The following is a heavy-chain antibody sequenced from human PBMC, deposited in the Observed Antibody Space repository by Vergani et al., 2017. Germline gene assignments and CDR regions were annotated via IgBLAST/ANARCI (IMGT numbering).Heavy chain of an antibody. CDR2: INPSGGHT. V-gene: IGHV1-46*03. CDR3: ARGDYGILTGYRY. CDR1: GYTFSNYY. J-gene: IGHJ4*02. Sequence: QVQVVQSGAEVKKSGASAKVSCKTSGYTFSNYYMHWLRQAPGQGLEWMGIINPSGGHTNYAQKFQGRVTMTRDTSTSTVYMELSSLRSEDTAIYYCARGDYGILTGYRYWGQGTLVTVSA. D-gene: IGHD3-9*01.